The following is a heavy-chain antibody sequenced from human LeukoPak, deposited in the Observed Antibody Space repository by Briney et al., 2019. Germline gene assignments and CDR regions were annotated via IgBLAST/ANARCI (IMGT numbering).Heavy chain of an antibody. CDR2: IYYSGST. Sequence: SETLSLTCTVSGASISNYYWSWIRQPPEKGLEWIASIYYSGSTNYNPSLKSRVILSVDTSKNQFSLKLTSVTAADTAVYYCARGRAIGAPNWFDPWGQGTLVTVSS. CDR3: ARGRAIGAPNWFDP. CDR1: GASISNYY. D-gene: IGHD3-10*01. J-gene: IGHJ5*02. V-gene: IGHV4-59*01.